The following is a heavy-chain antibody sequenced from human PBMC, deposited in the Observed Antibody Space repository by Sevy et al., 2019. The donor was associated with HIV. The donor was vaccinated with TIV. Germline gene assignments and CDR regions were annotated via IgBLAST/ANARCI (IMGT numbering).Heavy chain of an antibody. CDR3: ARAGITMIVDY. CDR1: GGSISSYY. J-gene: IGHJ4*02. Sequence: SDTLSLTCTVSGGSISSYYWSWIRQPPGKGLEWIGYIYYSGSTNYNPSLKSRVTISVDTSKNQFSLKLSSVTAADTAVYYCARAGITMIVDYWGQGTLVTVSS. CDR2: IYYSGST. V-gene: IGHV4-59*13. D-gene: IGHD3-22*01.